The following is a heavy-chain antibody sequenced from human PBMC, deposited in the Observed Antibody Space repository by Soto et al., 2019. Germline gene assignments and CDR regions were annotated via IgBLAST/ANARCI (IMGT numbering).Heavy chain of an antibody. Sequence: PGGSLRLSCAASGFTFSSYSMSWVRQAPGKGLEWVSAIKGSGGGTYYADSVKGRFTISRDNAKNTLHLQMNSLRAEDRAVYYCTRDASRDSSARGWFDPWGPGTLVTVSS. J-gene: IGHJ5*02. D-gene: IGHD6-13*01. CDR1: GFTFSSYS. V-gene: IGHV3-23*01. CDR2: IKGSGGGT. CDR3: TRDASRDSSARGWFDP.